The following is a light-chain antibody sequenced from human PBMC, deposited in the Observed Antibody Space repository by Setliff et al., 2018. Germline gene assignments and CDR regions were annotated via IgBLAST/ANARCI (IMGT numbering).Light chain of an antibody. V-gene: IGLV2-14*03. J-gene: IGLJ1*01. CDR3: ASYTATSTPLYV. CDR2: DVI. CDR1: SSDIGGYNY. Sequence: QSVLTQPASVSGSPGQSITISCTGTSSDIGGYNYVSWCQQHPGKAPKLMIYDVINRPSGISHRFSGSKSGNTASLTISGLQPEDEADYYCASYTATSTPLYVFGTGTKATVL.